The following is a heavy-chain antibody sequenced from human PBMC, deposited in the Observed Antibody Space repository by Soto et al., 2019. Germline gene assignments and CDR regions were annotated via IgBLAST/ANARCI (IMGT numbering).Heavy chain of an antibody. CDR3: VRNVGGTAYDFDY. CDR2: IYYSGST. D-gene: IGHD2-15*01. Sequence: TLSLTCTVSGGSISSGGYYWSWIRQHPGKGLEWIGYIYYSGSTYYNPSLKSRVTISVDTSKNQFSLKLSSVTAADTAVYYCVRNVGGTAYDFDYWGQGTLVTVSS. CDR1: GGSISSGGYY. V-gene: IGHV4-31*03. J-gene: IGHJ4*02.